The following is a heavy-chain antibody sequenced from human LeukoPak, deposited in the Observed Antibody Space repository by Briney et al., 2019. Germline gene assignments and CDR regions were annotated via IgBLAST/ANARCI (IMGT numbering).Heavy chain of an antibody. J-gene: IGHJ3*02. CDR1: GYTFTGYY. CDR3: ARDWDLYCAFDI. D-gene: IGHD1-26*01. CDR2: INPNSGGR. V-gene: IGHV1-2*02. Sequence: GASVKVSCKASGYTFTGYYMHWVRQAPGQGLEWMGWINPNSGGRNYAQKFQGRVTMTRDTSISTAYMELSRLRSDDTAVYYCARDWDLYCAFDIWGQGTMVTVSS.